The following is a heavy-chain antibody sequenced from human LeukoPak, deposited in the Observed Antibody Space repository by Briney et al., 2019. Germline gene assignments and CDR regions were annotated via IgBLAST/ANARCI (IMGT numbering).Heavy chain of an antibody. CDR1: GFTLDDHG. CDR2: INWNGDGT. V-gene: IGHV3-20*04. J-gene: IGHJ6*03. D-gene: IGHD1-26*01. Sequence: GESLKISCAASGFTLDDHGMSWVRQAPGKGLEWVSGINWNGDGTGYADSVKGRFTISRDNAKNSLYLQMNSLRAEDTAFYCARLGGPDYYFYYYMDVWGKGTTVTVSS. CDR3: ARLGGPDYYFYYYMDV.